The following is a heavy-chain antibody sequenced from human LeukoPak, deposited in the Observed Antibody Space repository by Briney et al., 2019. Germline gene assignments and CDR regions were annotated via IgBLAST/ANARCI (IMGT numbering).Heavy chain of an antibody. J-gene: IGHJ4*02. CDR2: IIPIFGTA. Sequence: GASVKVSCKASGGTFSSYAISWVRQAPGQGLEWMGGIIPIFGTANYAQKFQGRVTITADESTSTAYMELSSLRSEDTAVYYCASIAAAGMGDYWGQGTLVTVSS. D-gene: IGHD6-13*01. CDR3: ASIAAAGMGDY. V-gene: IGHV1-69*13. CDR1: GGTFSSYA.